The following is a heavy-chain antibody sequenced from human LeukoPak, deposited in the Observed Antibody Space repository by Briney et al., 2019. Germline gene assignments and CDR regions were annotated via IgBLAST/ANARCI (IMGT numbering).Heavy chain of an antibody. D-gene: IGHD6-13*01. CDR3: ARAVVKQSYYYYYMDV. Sequence: PSETLSLTCTVSGGSISSGSYYWSWIRQPAGKGLEWIGRIYTSGSTNYNPSLKSRVTISVDTSKNQFSLKLSSVTAADTAVYYCARAVVKQSYYYYYMDVWGKGTTVTVSS. V-gene: IGHV4-61*02. CDR1: GGSISSGSYY. J-gene: IGHJ6*03. CDR2: IYTSGST.